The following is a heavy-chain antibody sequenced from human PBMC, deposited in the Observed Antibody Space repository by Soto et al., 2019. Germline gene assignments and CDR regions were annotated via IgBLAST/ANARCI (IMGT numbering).Heavy chain of an antibody. CDR3: AHKGGRGAGMDV. D-gene: IGHD2-15*01. V-gene: IGHV2-5*02. CDR2: IYWDGDE. CDR1: GFSLSTSGVG. J-gene: IGHJ6*02. Sequence: QITLKESGPTLVKPTQTLTLTCTFSGFSLSTSGVGVVWIRQPPGKALEWLALIYWDGDERYSPFLKSRLTIGKGXAKNQVALTMTNMDPVDTATYYCAHKGGRGAGMDVWGQGTTVTVSS.